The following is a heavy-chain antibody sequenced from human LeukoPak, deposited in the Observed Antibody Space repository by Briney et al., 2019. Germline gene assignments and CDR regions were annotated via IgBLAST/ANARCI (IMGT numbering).Heavy chain of an antibody. V-gene: IGHV3-48*03. J-gene: IGHJ4*02. Sequence: GGSLRLSCAASGFSFSNYEMKWVRQAPGKGLEWVSYISSSGSTTYYADSVKGRFTISRDNSKNTLYLQMNSLRAEDTAVYYCAREFDYWGQGTLVTVSS. CDR1: GFSFSNYE. CDR3: AREFDY. CDR2: ISSSGSTT.